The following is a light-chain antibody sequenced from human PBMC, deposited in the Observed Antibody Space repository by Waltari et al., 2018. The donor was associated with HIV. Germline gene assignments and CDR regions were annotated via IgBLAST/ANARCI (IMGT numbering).Light chain of an antibody. J-gene: IGKJ2*01. V-gene: IGKV1-33*01. CDR1: QDISNY. CDR3: QEYDNLPMYT. CDR2: DAS. Sequence: DIQMTQSPSSLSASVGDRITITCQASQDISNYLNWYQQKPGQAPKLLIYDASHLEIGVPSRFSGSGSGTDFTFPISSLQYEDIATYYCQEYDNLPMYTFGQGTKVEIK.